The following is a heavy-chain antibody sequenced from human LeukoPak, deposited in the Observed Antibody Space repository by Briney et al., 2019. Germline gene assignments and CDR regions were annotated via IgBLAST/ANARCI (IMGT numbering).Heavy chain of an antibody. D-gene: IGHD2-21*02. CDR3: ARDSDSHYYYYGMDV. CDR1: GGTFSSYA. CDR2: ISAYNGNT. J-gene: IGHJ6*02. Sequence: ASVKVSCKASGGTFSSYAISWVRQAPGQGLEWMGWISAYNGNTNYAQKLQGRVTMTTDTSTSTAYMELRSLRSDDTAVYYCARDSDSHYYYYGMDVWGQGTTVTVSS. V-gene: IGHV1-18*01.